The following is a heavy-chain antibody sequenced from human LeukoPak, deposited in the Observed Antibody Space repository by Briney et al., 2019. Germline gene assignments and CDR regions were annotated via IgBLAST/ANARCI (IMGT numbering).Heavy chain of an antibody. CDR1: GGSISSSSYY. V-gene: IGHV4-39*01. CDR3: ARRRAHDYRTSYWYFDL. J-gene: IGHJ2*01. Sequence: SETLSLTCTVSGGSISSSSYYWGWIRQPPGKGLEWIGSIYYSGSTYYNPSLKSRVTISVDTSKNQFSLKLSSVTAADTAVYYCARRRAHDYRTSYWYFDLWGRGTLVTVSS. D-gene: IGHD4-11*01. CDR2: IYYSGST.